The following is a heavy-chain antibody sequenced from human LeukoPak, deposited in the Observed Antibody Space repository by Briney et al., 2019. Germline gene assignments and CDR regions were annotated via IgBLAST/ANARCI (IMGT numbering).Heavy chain of an antibody. CDR1: GFTLSNSG. CDR3: ARDKQPYRSNFWYFDL. J-gene: IGHJ2*01. Sequence: GGSLRLSCAASGFTLSNSGMHWVRQAPGKGLEWVSFISGGGDTIYNAHSVKGRFTISRDNAKNSLYLQMNSLGDEDTAVYFCARDKQPYRSNFWYFDLWGRVTLVTVSS. D-gene: IGHD6-13*01. CDR2: ISGGGDTI. V-gene: IGHV3-48*03.